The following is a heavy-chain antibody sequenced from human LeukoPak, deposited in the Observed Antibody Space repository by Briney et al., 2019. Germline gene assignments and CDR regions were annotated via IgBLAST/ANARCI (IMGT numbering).Heavy chain of an antibody. CDR3: TVNPVAAFYFDY. CDR1: GFSFSTYT. CDR2: ISSSGGST. Sequence: GGSLRLSCSASGFSFSTYTMYWVRQAPGKGLEYVSAISSSGGSTFYADSVKGRFTISRDNSKNTLDLQMNSLRAEDTAVYYCTVNPVAAFYFDYWGQGTLVTVSS. J-gene: IGHJ4*02. V-gene: IGHV3-64*04. D-gene: IGHD6-19*01.